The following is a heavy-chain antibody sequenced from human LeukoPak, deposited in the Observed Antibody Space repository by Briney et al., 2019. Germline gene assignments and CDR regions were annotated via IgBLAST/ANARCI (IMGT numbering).Heavy chain of an antibody. Sequence: SVKVSCKASGGTFSSYAISWVRQAPGQGLEWMGGIIPIFSTANYAQKFQGRVTITTDESTSTAYMELSSLRSEDTAVYYCAREMEPLYCSSTSCYSWFDPWGQGTLVTVSS. CDR1: GGTFSSYA. J-gene: IGHJ5*02. CDR2: IIPIFSTA. D-gene: IGHD2-2*02. CDR3: AREMEPLYCSSTSCYSWFDP. V-gene: IGHV1-69*05.